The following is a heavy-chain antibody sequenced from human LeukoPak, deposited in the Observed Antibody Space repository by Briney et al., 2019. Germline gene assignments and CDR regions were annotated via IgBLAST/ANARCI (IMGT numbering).Heavy chain of an antibody. CDR3: ARDGAPFDY. J-gene: IGHJ4*02. Sequence: GGSLILSCAASGFTFSSYWMSWVRQAPGKGLEWVANINQDGSEKYYVDSVKGRFTISRDNAKNSLSLQMNSLRAEDTAVYYCARDGAPFDYWGQGTLVTVSS. CDR2: INQDGSEK. D-gene: IGHD3-16*01. V-gene: IGHV3-7*04. CDR1: GFTFSSYW.